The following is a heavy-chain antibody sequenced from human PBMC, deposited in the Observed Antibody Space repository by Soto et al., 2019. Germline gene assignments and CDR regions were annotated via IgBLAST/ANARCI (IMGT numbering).Heavy chain of an antibody. CDR3: ARWDLDW. V-gene: IGHV3-33*01. CDR1: GFTFSHHG. Sequence: QVQLVESGGGVVQPGKSLRLSCAASGFTFSHHGIHWVRQAPGKGLEWVAVIWYDGSLKYYGDSVQGRFTVSRDNSKNTVYLQMNSLRAEVSAVYYCARWDLDWWGQGTLVTVSS. CDR2: IWYDGSLK. D-gene: IGHD2-21*01. J-gene: IGHJ4*02.